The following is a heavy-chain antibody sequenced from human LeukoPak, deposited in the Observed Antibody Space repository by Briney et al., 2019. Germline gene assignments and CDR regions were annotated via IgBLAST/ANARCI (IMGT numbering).Heavy chain of an antibody. CDR3: ARHLGIAVAGTVAPDY. Sequence: GESLKISCKGSGYSFTNYWIGWVRQMPGKGLEWMGIIYPGGSDTRYSPSFQGQVTISADKSISTAYLQWSSLKASDTAMYYCARHLGIAVAGTVAPDYWGQGTLVTVSS. V-gene: IGHV5-51*01. D-gene: IGHD6-19*01. CDR2: IYPGGSDT. J-gene: IGHJ4*02. CDR1: GYSFTNYW.